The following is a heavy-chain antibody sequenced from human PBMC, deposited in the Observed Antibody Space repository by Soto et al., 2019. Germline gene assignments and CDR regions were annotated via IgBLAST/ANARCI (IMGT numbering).Heavy chain of an antibody. Sequence: SETLSLTCTVSGGSISSGGYYWSWIRQHPGKGLEWIGYIYYSGCTYYNPSPKSRVTISVDTSKNQFSLKLSSVTAADTALYYCARGYCSGGSCPIFDYWGQGTLVTVSS. CDR1: GGSISSGGYY. J-gene: IGHJ4*02. V-gene: IGHV4-31*03. CDR3: ARGYCSGGSCPIFDY. CDR2: IYYSGCT. D-gene: IGHD2-15*01.